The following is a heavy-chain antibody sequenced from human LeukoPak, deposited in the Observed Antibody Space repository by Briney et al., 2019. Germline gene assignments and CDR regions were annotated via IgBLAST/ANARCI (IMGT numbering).Heavy chain of an antibody. D-gene: IGHD3-10*01. J-gene: IGHJ6*04. CDR3: AELGIYKIGGV. CDR1: GFTFSSYS. CDR2: ISSSGSTI. Sequence: PGGSLRLSCAASGFTFSSYSMNWVRQAPGKGLEWVSYISSSGSTIYYADSVKGRFTISRDNAKNSLYLQMNSLRAEDTAFYYCAELGIYKIGGVWGKGTTVTVSS. V-gene: IGHV3-48*04.